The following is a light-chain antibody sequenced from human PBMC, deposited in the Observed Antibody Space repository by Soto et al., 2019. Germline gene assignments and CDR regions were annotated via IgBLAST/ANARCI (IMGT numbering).Light chain of an antibody. Sequence: DIQMTQSPSTLSASVGDRVTITCRASQTVNTWLSWYQQKPGKAPKVLILDASSLKAGVPSRFSGSGSGTEFTLTISNLQPDDFATDYCQQYDSYSSGPFGQGTKVDIK. J-gene: IGKJ1*01. CDR2: DAS. CDR1: QTVNTW. V-gene: IGKV1-5*01. CDR3: QQYDSYSSGP.